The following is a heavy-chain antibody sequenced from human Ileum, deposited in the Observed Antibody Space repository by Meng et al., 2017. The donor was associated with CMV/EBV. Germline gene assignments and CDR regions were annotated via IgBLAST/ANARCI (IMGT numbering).Heavy chain of an antibody. CDR3: VREDIVVFDY. CDR1: GFTYSNFW. J-gene: IGHJ4*02. Sequence: GESLKISCAVSGFTYSNFWMSWVRQSPGMGLEWVANIKQDGSATYYADSVKGRFTISRDNAKNSLYLQMDNLGADDTAVYYCVREDIVVFDYWGQGTLVTVSS. CDR2: IKQDGSAT. D-gene: IGHD2-15*01. V-gene: IGHV3-7*01.